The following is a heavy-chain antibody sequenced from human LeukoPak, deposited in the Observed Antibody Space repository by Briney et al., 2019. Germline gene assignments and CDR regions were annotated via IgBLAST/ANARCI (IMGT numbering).Heavy chain of an antibody. V-gene: IGHV4-59*01. CDR2: IYYGGST. J-gene: IGHJ4*02. CDR3: ARGFPYPAVDY. D-gene: IGHD6-25*01. CDR1: GGSISSYY. Sequence: PSETLSLTCTVSGGSISSYYWSWIRQPPGKGLEWIGYIYYGGSTNYNPSLKSRVTISVDTSKNQFSLKLSSVTAADTAVYYCARGFPYPAVDYWGQGTLVTVSS.